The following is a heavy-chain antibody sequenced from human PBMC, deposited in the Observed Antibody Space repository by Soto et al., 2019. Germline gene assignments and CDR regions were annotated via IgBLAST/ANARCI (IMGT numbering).Heavy chain of an antibody. D-gene: IGHD2-21*01. J-gene: IGHJ4*02. V-gene: IGHV1-69*01. CDR3: ARGGDGYNFGAVY. CDR1: GGGNLRDYR. CDR2: IIPKLGFA. Sequence: QVQLVQSGAEVKEPGSSVKVSCKASGGGNLRDYRTTWVRRAPGQGLEWMGGIIPKLGFANYAQNFQGRVTVTAAESTNTVYMELRSLRSNDTAVYSGARGGDGYNFGAVYGGQGTPVPVSS.